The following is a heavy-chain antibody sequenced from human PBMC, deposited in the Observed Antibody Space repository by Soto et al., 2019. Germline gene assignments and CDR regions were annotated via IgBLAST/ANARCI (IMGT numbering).Heavy chain of an antibody. CDR2: IWYDGSNK. CDR1: GFTFSSYG. D-gene: IGHD2-15*01. J-gene: IGHJ4*02. V-gene: IGHV3-33*06. CDR3: AKGPLDDCLGGSCHFDH. Sequence: TGGSLRLSCAASGFTFSSYGMHWVRQAPGKGLEWVAVIWYDGSNKYYADSVKGRFTISRDNVEDTLFLQLNNVRGDDTAVYFCAKGPLDDCLGGSCHFDHWGQGVLVTVS.